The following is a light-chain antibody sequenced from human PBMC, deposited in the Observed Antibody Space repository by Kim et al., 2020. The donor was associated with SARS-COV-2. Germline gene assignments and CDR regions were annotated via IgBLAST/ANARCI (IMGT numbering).Light chain of an antibody. V-gene: IGLV2-23*02. CDR1: SGDVGSFNL. CDR3: CSYAPTRNIYV. CDR2: DVT. J-gene: IGLJ1*01. Sequence: QSALTQPASVSGSPGQSITISCTGTSGDVGSFNLVSWYQQHPGKVPKFMIYDVTKRPSGVSNRFSGSKSGNTASLTISGLQAEDEADYYCCSYAPTRNIYVFGTGTQLTVL.